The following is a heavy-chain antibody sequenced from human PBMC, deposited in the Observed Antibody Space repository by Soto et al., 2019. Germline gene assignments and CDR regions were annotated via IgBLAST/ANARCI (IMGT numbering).Heavy chain of an antibody. CDR2: ISGSGGST. D-gene: IGHD5-18*01. Sequence: SLRLSCAASGFTFSSYAMSWVRQAPGKGLEWVSAISGSGGSTYYADSVKGRFTISRDNSKNTLYLQMNSLRAEDTAVYYCAKRLTDTVHYYYYYGMDVWGQGTTVTVSS. CDR3: AKRLTDTVHYYYYYGMDV. V-gene: IGHV3-23*01. J-gene: IGHJ6*02. CDR1: GFTFSSYA.